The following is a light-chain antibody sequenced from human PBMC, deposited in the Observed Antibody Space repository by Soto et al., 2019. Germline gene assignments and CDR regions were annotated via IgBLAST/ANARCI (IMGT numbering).Light chain of an antibody. V-gene: IGLV1-47*01. CDR2: RNN. CDR3: AAWDDSLSVNWV. Sequence: QAVVTQPPSASGTPGQRVTISCSGSSSNIGSNYVYWYQQLPGTAPKLLIYRNNQRPSGVPDRFSGSKSGTSASLAISGLRSEDEADYCCAAWDDSLSVNWVFGGGTKLTVL. CDR1: SSNIGSNY. J-gene: IGLJ3*02.